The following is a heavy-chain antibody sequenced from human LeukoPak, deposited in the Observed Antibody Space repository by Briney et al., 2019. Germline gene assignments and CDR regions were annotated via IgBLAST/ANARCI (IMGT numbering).Heavy chain of an antibody. CDR1: GFTFSSYA. V-gene: IGHV3-23*01. CDR2: ISGGNPYT. D-gene: IGHD1-26*01. J-gene: IGHJ4*02. CDR3: TVGGTDFHY. Sequence: GGSLRLSCVASGFTFSSYAMYWVRQAPGRGLVWIAVISGGNPYTYYADSVKGRFTISRDNAKNTLFLQMKSLRADDTAVYYCTVGGTDFHYWGQGTLVTVSS.